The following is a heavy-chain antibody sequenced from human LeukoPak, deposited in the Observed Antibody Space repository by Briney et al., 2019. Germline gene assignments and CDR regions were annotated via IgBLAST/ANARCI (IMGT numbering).Heavy chain of an antibody. CDR3: AKCNPSSHNSSGHPPPDY. CDR2: ISGSGGST. CDR1: GFTFSSYA. V-gene: IGHV3-23*01. Sequence: GGSLRPSCAASGFTFSSYAMSWVSEAPGKGREWVSAISGSGGSTYYADAVERRFTISGGNSKNRLYLQMNSLRGEDRGVYYCAKCNPSSHNSSGHPPPDYRGQGTLVT. D-gene: IGHD3-22*01. J-gene: IGHJ4*02.